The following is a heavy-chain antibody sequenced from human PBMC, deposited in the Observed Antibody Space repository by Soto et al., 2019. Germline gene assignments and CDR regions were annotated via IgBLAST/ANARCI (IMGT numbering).Heavy chain of an antibody. Sequence: GGSLRLSCAASGFTFSSYAMSWVRQAPGKGLEWVSAISGSGGSTYYADSVKGRFTISRDNSKNTLYLQMNSLRAEDTALYYCAKDLSYDSSGSNWFDPWGQGTLVTVSS. V-gene: IGHV3-23*01. CDR1: GFTFSSYA. J-gene: IGHJ5*02. CDR2: ISGSGGST. CDR3: AKDLSYDSSGSNWFDP. D-gene: IGHD3-22*01.